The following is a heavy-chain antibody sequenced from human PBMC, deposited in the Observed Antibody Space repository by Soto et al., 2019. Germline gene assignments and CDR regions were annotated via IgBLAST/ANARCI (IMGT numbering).Heavy chain of an antibody. V-gene: IGHV3-30-3*01. CDR3: ARSPETYYYDSSGYYGFDY. Sequence: AGGSLRLSCAASGFTFSSYAMHWVRQAPGKGLEWVAVISYDGSNKYYADSVKGRFTISRDNSKNTLYLQMNSLRAEDTAVYYCARSPETYYYDSSGYYGFDYWGQGTLVTVSS. D-gene: IGHD3-22*01. CDR2: ISYDGSNK. J-gene: IGHJ4*02. CDR1: GFTFSSYA.